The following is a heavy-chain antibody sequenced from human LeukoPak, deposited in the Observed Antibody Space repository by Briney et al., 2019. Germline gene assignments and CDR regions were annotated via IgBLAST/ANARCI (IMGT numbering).Heavy chain of an antibody. CDR1: GFTFSSYG. CDR3: AKDLGYSSSSPFDY. V-gene: IGHV3-30*18. J-gene: IGHJ4*02. Sequence: PGRSLRLSCAASGFTFSSYGMHWVRQAPGKGLEWVAVISYDGSNKYYADSVKGRFTISRDNSKNTLYLQMNSLRVEDTAVYYCAKDLGYSSSSPFDYWGQGTLVTVSS. CDR2: ISYDGSNK. D-gene: IGHD6-6*01.